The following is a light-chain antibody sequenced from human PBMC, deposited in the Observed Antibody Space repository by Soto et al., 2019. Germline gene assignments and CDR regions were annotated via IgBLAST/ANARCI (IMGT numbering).Light chain of an antibody. CDR2: SND. V-gene: IGLV1-44*01. CDR3: ATWDDSLEGVL. J-gene: IGLJ2*01. CDR1: SSNIGSNI. Sequence: QSVLTQPPSASGTPGQRVTISCSGSSSNIGSNIVSWYQKLPGTAPRLLIYSNDRRPSGVPDRFSGSKSGTSASLAISGLQSEDEADYYCATWDDSLEGVLFGGGTKLTVL.